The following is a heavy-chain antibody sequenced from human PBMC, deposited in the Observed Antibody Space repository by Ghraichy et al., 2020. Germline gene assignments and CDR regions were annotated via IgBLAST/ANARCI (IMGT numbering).Heavy chain of an antibody. CDR1: GFTFSSYA. Sequence: GGSLRLSCAASGFTFSSYAMSWVHQAPGKGLEWVSTISGSGGNTYYADSVKGRFTISRDNSKNTLYLQMNSLRAEDTALYYCAKAGAYYGSGRSYFDYWGQGTLVTVSS. V-gene: IGHV3-23*01. CDR3: AKAGAYYGSGRSYFDY. J-gene: IGHJ4*02. CDR2: ISGSGGNT. D-gene: IGHD3-10*01.